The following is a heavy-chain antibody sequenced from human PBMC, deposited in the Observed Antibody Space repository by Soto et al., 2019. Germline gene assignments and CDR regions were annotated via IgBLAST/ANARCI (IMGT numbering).Heavy chain of an antibody. D-gene: IGHD1-26*01. Sequence: ASVKVSCKASGYTFTSYYMHWVRQAPGQGLEWMGIINPSGGSTSYAQKFQGRVTMTRDTSTSTVYMELSSLRSEDTAVYYCARRRAEQNDYYYYGMDVWGQGTTVTVSS. CDR2: INPSGGST. CDR1: GYTFTSYY. J-gene: IGHJ6*02. CDR3: ARRRAEQNDYYYYGMDV. V-gene: IGHV1-46*01.